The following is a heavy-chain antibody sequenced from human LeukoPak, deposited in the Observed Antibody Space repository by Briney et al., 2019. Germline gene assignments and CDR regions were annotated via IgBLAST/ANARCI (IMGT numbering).Heavy chain of an antibody. CDR1: GGSVSSGSYY. V-gene: IGHV4-61*01. D-gene: IGHD5-18*01. CDR2: IYYSGST. CDR3: ARGDGQLWQGYYLGY. Sequence: SETLSLTCTVSGGSVSSGSYYWSWIRQPPGKGLEWIGYIYYSGSTNYNPSLKSRVTISVDTSKNQFSLKLSSVTAADTAVYYCARGDGQLWQGYYLGYWGQGTLVTVSS. J-gene: IGHJ4*02.